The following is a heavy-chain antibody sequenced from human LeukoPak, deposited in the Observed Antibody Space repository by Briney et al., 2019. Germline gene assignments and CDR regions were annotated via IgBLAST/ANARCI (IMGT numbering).Heavy chain of an antibody. D-gene: IGHD6-19*01. V-gene: IGHV1-2*02. CDR2: INPNSGGT. CDR1: GGTFNSYT. Sequence: ASVKVSCKASGGTFNSYTLTWVRQAPGQGLEWMGWINPNSGGTNYAQKFQGRVTMTRDTSISTAYMELSRLRSDDTAVYYCARTSSGWSLWGQGTLVTVSS. CDR3: ARTSSGWSL. J-gene: IGHJ4*02.